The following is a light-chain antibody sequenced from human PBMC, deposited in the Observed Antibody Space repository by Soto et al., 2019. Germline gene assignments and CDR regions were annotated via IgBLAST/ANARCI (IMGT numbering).Light chain of an antibody. Sequence: EIVLTQSPATLSLSPGEIATLSCWASQTVKTFLLWYQHRPGQTPRVLIYDASHRATGVPARFSGSGSGTEFTLTVSSLQSEDIAVYFCQQYNNWPPNFGQGTRLEIK. CDR1: QTVKTF. J-gene: IGKJ5*01. CDR3: QQYNNWPPN. V-gene: IGKV3-15*01. CDR2: DAS.